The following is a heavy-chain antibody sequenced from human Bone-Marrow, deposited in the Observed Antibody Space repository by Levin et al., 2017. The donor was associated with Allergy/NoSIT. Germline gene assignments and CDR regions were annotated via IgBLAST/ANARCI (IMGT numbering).Heavy chain of an antibody. Sequence: GGSLRLSCAASGFTFSNYAMSWVRQAPEKGLEWVSGISGSGGSTYYADSVKGRFTISRDNSRNTVYLQMSSLRAEDTAIYYCAKSQQVLYYLDYCGQGTLVTVSS. J-gene: IGHJ4*02. CDR3: AKSQQVLYYLDY. V-gene: IGHV3-23*01. CDR1: GFTFSNYA. CDR2: ISGSGGST. D-gene: IGHD2-2*02.